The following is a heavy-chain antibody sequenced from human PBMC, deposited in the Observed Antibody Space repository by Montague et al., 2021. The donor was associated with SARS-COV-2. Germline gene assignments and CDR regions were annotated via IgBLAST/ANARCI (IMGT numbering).Heavy chain of an antibody. V-gene: IGHV2-70*04. D-gene: IGHD3-9*01. CDR3: ARSYYDILTNYYDAFDI. CDR1: GFSLSTSGMR. J-gene: IGHJ3*02. Sequence: PALVTPTQTLTLTCTLSGFSLSTSGMRASWIRQPPGKALEWLARIDWDDDKFYSTSQKTRLTISKDTSKNQVVLTMTNMDPVDTATYYCARSYYDILTNYYDAFDIWGQGTMVTVSS. CDR2: IDWDDDK.